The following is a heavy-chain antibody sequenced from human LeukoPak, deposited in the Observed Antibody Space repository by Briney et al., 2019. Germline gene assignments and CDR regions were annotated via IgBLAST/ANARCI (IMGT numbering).Heavy chain of an antibody. CDR1: GYTFTSYA. CDR3: ARDRAWEVGTIAFDI. Sequence: ASVKVSCKASGYTFTSYAMHWVRQAPGQGLEWMGWINPNSGGTNYAQKFQGRVTMTRDTSISTAYMELSRLRSDDTAVYYCARDRAWEVGTIAFDIWGQGTMVTVSS. CDR2: INPNSGGT. D-gene: IGHD1-1*01. J-gene: IGHJ3*02. V-gene: IGHV1-2*02.